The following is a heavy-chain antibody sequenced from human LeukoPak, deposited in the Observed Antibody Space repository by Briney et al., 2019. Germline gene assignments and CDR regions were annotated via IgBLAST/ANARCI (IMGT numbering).Heavy chain of an antibody. J-gene: IGHJ3*02. V-gene: IGHV3-23*01. CDR3: AKRNLESDAFDI. CDR1: GFTFSSYG. Sequence: PGGSLRLSCAASGFTFSSYGMSWVRQAPGKGLEWVSAISGSGGSTYYADSVKGRFTISRDNSKNTLYLQMNSLRAEDTAVYYCAKRNLESDAFDIWGQGTMVTVSS. CDR2: ISGSGGST.